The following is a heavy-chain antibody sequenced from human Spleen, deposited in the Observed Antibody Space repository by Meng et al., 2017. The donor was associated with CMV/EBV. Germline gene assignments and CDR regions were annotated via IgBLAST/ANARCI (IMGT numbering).Heavy chain of an antibody. Sequence: CIVFGDSISSDNYYWSWIRQHPGKGLEWIGSVYHRGNTYYNPSLKSRLTISVDTSKDQFSLKLNSVTAADTAVYYCARGGHYAPLDYWGQGTLVTVSS. D-gene: IGHD4-17*01. CDR3: ARGGHYAPLDY. V-gene: IGHV4-31*03. J-gene: IGHJ4*02. CDR2: VYHRGNT. CDR1: GDSISSDNYY.